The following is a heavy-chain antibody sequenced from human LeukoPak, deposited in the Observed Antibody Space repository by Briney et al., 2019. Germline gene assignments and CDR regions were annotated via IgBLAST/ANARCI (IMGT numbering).Heavy chain of an antibody. V-gene: IGHV4-39*07. Sequence: SETLSLTCTVSGGSISGSSYYWSWIRQPPGKGLEWIGEINHSGSTNYNPSLRSRVTISVDTSKNQFSLKLSSVTAADTAVYYCARGVYYYGMDVWGQGTTVTVSS. CDR2: INHSGST. J-gene: IGHJ6*02. CDR3: ARGVYYYGMDV. CDR1: GGSISGSSYY.